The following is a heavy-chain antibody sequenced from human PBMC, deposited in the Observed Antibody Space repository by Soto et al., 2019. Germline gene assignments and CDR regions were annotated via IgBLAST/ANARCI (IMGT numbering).Heavy chain of an antibody. CDR2: ISYDGSNK. V-gene: IGHV3-30-3*01. CDR1: GFTFSSYA. J-gene: IGHJ4*02. Sequence: GGSLRLSCAASGFTFSSYAMHWVRQAPGKGLEWVAVISYDGSNKYYAGSVKGRFTISRDNSKNTLCLQMNSLRAEDTAVYYCARDGGLEIPQGHFCYWGQGTLVTVAS. CDR3: ARDGGLEIPQGHFCY. D-gene: IGHD2-21*01.